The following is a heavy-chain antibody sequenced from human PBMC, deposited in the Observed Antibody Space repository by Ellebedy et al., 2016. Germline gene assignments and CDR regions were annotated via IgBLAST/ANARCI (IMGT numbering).Heavy chain of an antibody. CDR2: ISAYNGNT. J-gene: IGHJ4*02. CDR1: GYTFTSYG. D-gene: IGHD4-17*01. Sequence: ASVKVSCXASGYTFTSYGISWVRQAPGQGLEWMGWISAYNGNTNYAQKLQGRVTMTTDTSTSTAYMELRSLRSDDTAVYYCARGPHDYGDYDGEDYWGQGTLVTVSS. V-gene: IGHV1-18*01. CDR3: ARGPHDYGDYDGEDY.